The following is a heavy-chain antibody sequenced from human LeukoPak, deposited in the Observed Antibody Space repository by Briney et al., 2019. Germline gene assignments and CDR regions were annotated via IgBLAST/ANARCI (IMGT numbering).Heavy chain of an antibody. CDR1: GDSVSSNSAA. V-gene: IGHV6-1*01. Sequence: SQTLSLTCAISGDSVSSNSAAWNWIRQSPSRGLEWLGRTYYRSKWYNDYAVSVKSRITINPDTSKNQFSLQLNSVTPEDTAVYYCARALGGSGSYYRFYYFDHWGQGTLVTVSS. J-gene: IGHJ4*02. CDR3: ARALGGSGSYYRFYYFDH. D-gene: IGHD3-10*01. CDR2: TYYRSKWYN.